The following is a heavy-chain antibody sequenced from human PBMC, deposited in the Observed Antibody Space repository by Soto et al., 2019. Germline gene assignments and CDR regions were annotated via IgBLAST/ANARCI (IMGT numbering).Heavy chain of an antibody. J-gene: IGHJ2*01. CDR1: GYTFTSYG. D-gene: IGHD2-15*01. Sequence: ASVKVSCKASGYTFTSYGISWVRQAPGQGLEWMGWISAYNGNTNYAQKLQGRVTMTTGTSTSTAYMELRSLRSDDTAVYYCARDTGHCSGGSCPFYWYFDLWGRGTLVTVSS. V-gene: IGHV1-18*04. CDR3: ARDTGHCSGGSCPFYWYFDL. CDR2: ISAYNGNT.